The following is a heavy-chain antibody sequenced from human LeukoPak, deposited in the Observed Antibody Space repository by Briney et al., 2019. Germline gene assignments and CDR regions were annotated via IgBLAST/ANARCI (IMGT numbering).Heavy chain of an antibody. D-gene: IGHD3-3*01. CDR1: GAAMTISSYY. J-gene: IGHJ4*02. V-gene: IGHV4-39*07. Sequence: PSETLTLTCTVSGAAMTISSYYWAWIRQSPGQGLQWIGNIYYNERTSYTPSLKSRVTMSIDTSKNQFSLRLSSVTAADTAVYYCARGVGITIFGVVPYYFDYWGQGTLVTVSS. CDR2: IYYNERT. CDR3: ARGVGITIFGVVPYYFDY.